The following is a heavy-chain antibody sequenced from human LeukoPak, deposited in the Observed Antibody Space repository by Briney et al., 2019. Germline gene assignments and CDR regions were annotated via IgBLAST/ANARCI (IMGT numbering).Heavy chain of an antibody. J-gene: IGHJ4*02. Sequence: GGSLRLSCAASGFTFSSYWMSWVRQAPGKGLERVANIKQDGSEKYHVDSVKGRFTISRDNAKNSLYLQMNSLRAEDTAVYYCAGTPLWFGELLLDYWGQGTLVTVSS. D-gene: IGHD3-10*01. CDR2: IKQDGSEK. V-gene: IGHV3-7*03. CDR3: AGTPLWFGELLLDY. CDR1: GFTFSSYW.